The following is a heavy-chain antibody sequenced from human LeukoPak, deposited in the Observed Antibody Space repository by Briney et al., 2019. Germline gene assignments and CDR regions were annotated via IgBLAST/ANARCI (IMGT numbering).Heavy chain of an antibody. V-gene: IGHV4-39*07. CDR2: IYYSGST. CDR1: GGSISSSSYY. J-gene: IGHJ5*02. CDR3: ARVTVDFWSGYYNWFDP. Sequence: PSETLSLTCTVSGGSISSSSYYWGWIRQPPGKGLEWIGSIYYSGSTYYNPSLKSRVTISVDTSKNQFSLKLSSVTAADTAVYYCARVTVDFWSGYYNWFDPWGQGTLVTVSS. D-gene: IGHD3-3*01.